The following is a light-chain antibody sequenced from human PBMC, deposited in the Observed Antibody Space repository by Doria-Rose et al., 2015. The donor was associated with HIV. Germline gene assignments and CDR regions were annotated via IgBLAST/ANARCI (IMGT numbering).Light chain of an antibody. V-gene: IGKV1-27*01. CDR3: QNYNSAPLT. CDR2: AAS. CDR1: QGISNF. Sequence: TQSPSSLSASVGDRATITCRASQGISNFLAWYQQKPGRVPKLLIYAASTLQSGVPSRFSGSGSGTDFSLTISTLQPEDVAIYYCQNYNSAPLTFGGGSKVEIK. J-gene: IGKJ4*01.